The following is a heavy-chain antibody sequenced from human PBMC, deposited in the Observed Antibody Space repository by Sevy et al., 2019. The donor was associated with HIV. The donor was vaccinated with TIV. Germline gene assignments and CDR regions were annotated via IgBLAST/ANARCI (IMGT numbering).Heavy chain of an antibody. CDR2: ISYDGGKK. J-gene: IGHJ3*02. Sequence: GGSLRLSCAVSGFTFNAYDMHWVRQAPGKGLEYMALISYDGGKKYYADSVKGRFTISRDNSENTLYLQMNNLRAEDTAVYYCAQDLYYDILTGDATDAFDMWGQGTMVTVSS. CDR1: GFTFNAYD. D-gene: IGHD3-9*01. V-gene: IGHV3-30*18. CDR3: AQDLYYDILTGDATDAFDM.